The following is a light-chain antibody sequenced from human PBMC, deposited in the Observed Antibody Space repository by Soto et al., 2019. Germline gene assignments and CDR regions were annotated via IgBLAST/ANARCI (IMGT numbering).Light chain of an antibody. V-gene: IGKV3-20*01. CDR1: QSVSSSY. Sequence: EIVLTQSPGTLSLSPVERATLSCRASQSVSSSYLAWYQQKPGQAPRLLIYGASSRATGIPDRFSGSGSGTDFTLTISRLEPEDFAVYYWQQYGSSPGTFGQGTKLEIK. J-gene: IGKJ2*01. CDR3: QQYGSSPGT. CDR2: GAS.